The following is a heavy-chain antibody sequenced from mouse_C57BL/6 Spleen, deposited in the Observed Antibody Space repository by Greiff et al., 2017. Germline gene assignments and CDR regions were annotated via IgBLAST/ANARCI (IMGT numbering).Heavy chain of an antibody. CDR1: GYTFTGYW. D-gene: IGHD1-1*01. Sequence: LVESGAELMKPGASVKLSCKATGYTFTGYWIEWVKQRPGHGLEWIGEILPGSGSTNYNEKFKGKATFTADTSSNTAYMQLSSLTTEDSAIYYCARRDLYYYGSSRYWYFDVWGTGTTVTVSS. V-gene: IGHV1-9*01. CDR2: ILPGSGST. J-gene: IGHJ1*03. CDR3: ARRDLYYYGSSRYWYFDV.